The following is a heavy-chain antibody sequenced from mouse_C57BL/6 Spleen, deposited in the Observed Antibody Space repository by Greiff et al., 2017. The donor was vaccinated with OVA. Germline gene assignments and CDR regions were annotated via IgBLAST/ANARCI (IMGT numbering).Heavy chain of an antibody. V-gene: IGHV7-3*01. CDR1: GFTFTDYY. CDR2: IRNKANGYTT. CDR3: ARYKSGSSSGFAY. Sequence: EVKVVESGGGLVQPGGSLSLSCAASGFTFTDYYMSWVRQPPGKALEWLGFIRNKANGYTTEYSASVKGRFTISRDNSHSILYLQMSALRAEDSATYYCARYKSGSSSGFAYWGQGTLVTVSA. D-gene: IGHD1-3*01. J-gene: IGHJ3*01.